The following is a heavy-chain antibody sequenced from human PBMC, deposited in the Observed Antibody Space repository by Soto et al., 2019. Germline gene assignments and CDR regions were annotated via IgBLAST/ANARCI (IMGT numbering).Heavy chain of an antibody. CDR1: GITFTTYA. D-gene: IGHD3-3*01. CDR2: ISAGGGST. V-gene: IGHV3-23*01. Sequence: EVQLLESGGGLVQPGGSLRLSCAASGITFTTYALTWVRQAPGKGLEWVSTISAGGGSTYYLNSVKGRFTISRDNSKQTVFLQMYGLRAEESAVYYCAKQPGYGFRSGLGYFDVWGQGTLVTVS. J-gene: IGHJ4*02. CDR3: AKQPGYGFRSGLGYFDV.